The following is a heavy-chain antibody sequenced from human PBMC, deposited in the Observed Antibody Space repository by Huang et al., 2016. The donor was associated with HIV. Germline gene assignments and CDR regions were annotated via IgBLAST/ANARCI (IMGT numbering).Heavy chain of an antibody. CDR2: MYWDDDK. CDR1: GFSLNHKGVG. J-gene: IGHJ6*03. V-gene: IGHV2-5*02. D-gene: IGHD6-13*01. CDR3: AHSGRLGNYYMDV. Sequence: QITLKESGPTVIKPTQTPTLTCFCSGFSLNHKGVGVGWIRQPPGKALEWLVLMYWDDDKRDTPALKNRSTITEETSKNPVDVAMTNLDPMDTGTYYCAHSGRLGNYYMDVWGNGTTVTVSS.